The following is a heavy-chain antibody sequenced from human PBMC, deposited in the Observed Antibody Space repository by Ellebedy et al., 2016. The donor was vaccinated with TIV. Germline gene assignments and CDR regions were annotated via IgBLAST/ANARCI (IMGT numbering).Heavy chain of an antibody. CDR2: ISGSGGST. V-gene: IGHV3-23*01. D-gene: IGHD4-17*01. J-gene: IGHJ4*02. CDR3: ARAHDYGDYVSSAFFDY. Sequence: GGSLRLXXAASGFTFSSYAMSWVRQAPGKGLEWVSAISGSGGSTYYADSVKGRFTISRDNSKNTLYLQMNSLRAEDTAVYYCARAHDYGDYVSSAFFDYWGQGTLVTVSS. CDR1: GFTFSSYA.